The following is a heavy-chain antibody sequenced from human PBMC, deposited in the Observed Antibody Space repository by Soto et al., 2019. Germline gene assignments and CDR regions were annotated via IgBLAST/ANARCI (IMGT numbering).Heavy chain of an antibody. J-gene: IGHJ6*02. D-gene: IGHD6-13*01. Sequence: EVQLVQSGAEVKKPGESLRISCKGSGYSFTSYWISWVRQMPGXGLEWMGRIDPSDSYTNYSPSFQGHVTISADKSISTAYLQWSSLKASDTAMYYCAXHQQLXXXYYGMDVWGQGTTVTVSS. V-gene: IGHV5-10-1*03. CDR3: AXHQQLXXXYYGMDV. CDR2: IDPSDSYT. CDR1: GYSFTSYW.